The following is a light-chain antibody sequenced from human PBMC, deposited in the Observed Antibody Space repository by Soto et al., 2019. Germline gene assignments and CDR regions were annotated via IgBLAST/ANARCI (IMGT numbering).Light chain of an antibody. J-gene: IGKJ2*01. V-gene: IGKV1-5*03. CDR3: QQYNSYSYT. Sequence: DIQMTQSPSTLSASIGDRVTITCRASQSISYWLAWYQQKPGKAPKVLIYKASSLESGVPSRFSGSGSGTEFALTITSLQPDDFATYYCQQYNSYSYTFGQGTKLEIK. CDR2: KAS. CDR1: QSISYW.